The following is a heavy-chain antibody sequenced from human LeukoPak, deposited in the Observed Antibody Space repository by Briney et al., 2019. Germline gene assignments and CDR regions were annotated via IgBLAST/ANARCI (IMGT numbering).Heavy chain of an antibody. J-gene: IGHJ4*02. CDR1: GFTFSSYS. D-gene: IGHD3-9*01. Sequence: PGGSLRLSCAASGFTFSSYSMNWVRQAPGKGLEWVSSISSSSSYIYYADSVKGRFTISRDNAKNSLYLQMNSLRAEDTAVYYCARSNYDILTGYYLDYRGQGTLVTVSS. CDR2: ISSSSSYI. CDR3: ARSNYDILTGYYLDY. V-gene: IGHV3-21*01.